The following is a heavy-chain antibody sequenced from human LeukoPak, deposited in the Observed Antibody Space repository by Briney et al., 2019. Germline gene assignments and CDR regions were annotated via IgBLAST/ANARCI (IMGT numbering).Heavy chain of an antibody. CDR2: IKSKTDGGTT. Sequence: GGSLRLSCAASGFTFSNAWMSWVRQAPGKGLEWVGRIKSKTDGGTTDYAAPVKGRFTISRDDSKNTLYLQMNSLKTEDTAVYYCTTAPRYLYTPTWFDYYMDVWGKGTTVTVSS. D-gene: IGHD3-10*01. CDR1: GFTFSNAW. CDR3: TTAPRYLYTPTWFDYYMDV. J-gene: IGHJ6*03. V-gene: IGHV3-15*01.